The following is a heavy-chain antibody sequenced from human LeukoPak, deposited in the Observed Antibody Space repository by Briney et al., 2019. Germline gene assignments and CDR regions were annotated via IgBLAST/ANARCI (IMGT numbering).Heavy chain of an antibody. V-gene: IGHV4-4*07. CDR3: ARTTYSSWNWFDP. J-gene: IGHJ5*02. CDR2: IYTSGST. D-gene: IGHD6-6*01. CDR1: GGSINSYY. Sequence: PSETLSLTCTVSGGSINSYYWSWIRQPTGKGLEWIGRIYTSGSTNYNPSLKSRVTMSVDTSKNQFSLKLSSVTAADTAVYYCARTTYSSWNWFDPWGQGTLVTVSS.